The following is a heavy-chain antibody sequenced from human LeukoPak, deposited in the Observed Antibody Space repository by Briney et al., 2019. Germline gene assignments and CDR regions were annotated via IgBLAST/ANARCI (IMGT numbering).Heavy chain of an antibody. D-gene: IGHD3-22*01. Sequence: PGGSLRLSCAASGFTFSSYAMSWVRQPPGKGLEWVSVISGSGDSTYYADSVQGRFTISRDNSKNTLYLQMNSLRAEDTAVYYCASSSAWLSAYYDWGQGTLVTVSS. J-gene: IGHJ4*02. CDR2: ISGSGDST. CDR1: GFTFSSYA. CDR3: ASSSAWLSAYYD. V-gene: IGHV3-23*01.